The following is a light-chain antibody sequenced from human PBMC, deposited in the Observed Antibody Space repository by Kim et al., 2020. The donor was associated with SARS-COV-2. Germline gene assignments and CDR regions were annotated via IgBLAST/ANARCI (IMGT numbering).Light chain of an antibody. CDR3: ATWDDSLSGVV. CDR1: TSNIGSNY. J-gene: IGLJ3*02. CDR2: SNI. Sequence: QPVLTQAPSASGTPGQRVTISCSGSTSNIGSNYVYWYQQLPGTAPKLLIYSNIQRPSGVPDRFSGSKSGTSASLAISGLRSEDEADYYCATWDDSLSGVVFGGGTQLTVL. V-gene: IGLV1-47*02.